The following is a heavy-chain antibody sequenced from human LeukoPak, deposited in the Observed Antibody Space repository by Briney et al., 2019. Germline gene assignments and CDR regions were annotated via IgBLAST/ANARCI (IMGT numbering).Heavy chain of an antibody. D-gene: IGHD2/OR15-2a*01. V-gene: IGHV4-39*01. CDR1: GGSIDTVAFY. Sequence: PSETLSPTCTVSGGSIDTVAFYWGWVRQPPEKGLEWIGTIYDSENEFHNPSLNTRVTISADTSKNQFSLKLNSVTAADTAIYYCARQISDYYYYYMDVWGEGITVTVSS. CDR2: IYDSENE. J-gene: IGHJ6*03. CDR3: ARQISDYYYYYMDV.